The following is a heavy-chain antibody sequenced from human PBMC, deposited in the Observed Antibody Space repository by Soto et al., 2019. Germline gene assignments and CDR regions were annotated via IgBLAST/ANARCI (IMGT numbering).Heavy chain of an antibody. CDR3: ARGPRIAAAGLFDY. Sequence: SQXLSLTCSISGDSVSSNSAAWNWIRQSPSRGLEWLGRTYYRSKWYNDYAVSVKSRITINPDTSKNQFSLQLNSVTTEDTAVYYCARGPRIAAAGLFDYWGQGTLVTVSS. V-gene: IGHV6-1*01. J-gene: IGHJ4*02. D-gene: IGHD6-13*01. CDR2: TYYRSKWYN. CDR1: GDSVSSNSAA.